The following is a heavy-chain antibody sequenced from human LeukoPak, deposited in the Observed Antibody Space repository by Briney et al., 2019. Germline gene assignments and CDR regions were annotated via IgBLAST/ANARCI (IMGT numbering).Heavy chain of an antibody. CDR2: IHHGGTT. CDR3: AKTGSLFGRFLDH. J-gene: IGHJ4*02. D-gene: IGHD3-10*02. V-gene: IGHV4-59*01. CDR1: GDSMNNYY. Sequence: SETPSLTYTVFGDSMNNYYWNWIRQPPGKGLEWIGNIHHGGTTKFHPSLESRVTISVDTSKKQFSLRLRSVTAADTAVYYCAKTGSLFGRFLDHWGQGALVIVSS.